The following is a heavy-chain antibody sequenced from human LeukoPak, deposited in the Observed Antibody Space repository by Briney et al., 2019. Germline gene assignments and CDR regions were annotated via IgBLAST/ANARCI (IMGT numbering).Heavy chain of an antibody. J-gene: IGHJ4*02. Sequence: GGSLRLSCAASGFTFSSYAMSWVRQAPGKGLEWVSAISGSGGSTYYADSVKGRFTISRDNSKNTLYLQMNSLRAEDTAVYYCARITEGSNYDSSGYYPASLDYWGQGTLVTVSS. CDR1: GFTFSSYA. D-gene: IGHD3-22*01. V-gene: IGHV3-23*01. CDR3: ARITEGSNYDSSGYYPASLDY. CDR2: ISGSGGST.